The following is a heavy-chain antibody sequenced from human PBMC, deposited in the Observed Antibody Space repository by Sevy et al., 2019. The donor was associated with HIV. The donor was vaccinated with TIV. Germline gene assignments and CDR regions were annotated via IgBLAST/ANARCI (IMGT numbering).Heavy chain of an antibody. J-gene: IGHJ6*03. CDR2: ISAYNGNT. D-gene: IGHD1-26*01. Sequence: ASVKVSCKASGYTFTSYGISWVRQAPGQGLEWMGWISAYNGNTNYAQKLQGRVTMTTDTSTSTAYMELRSLRSDDTAVYYCARGALSQVGATIFFPGYYYYYMDVWGKGTTVTVSS. V-gene: IGHV1-18*01. CDR1: GYTFTSYG. CDR3: ARGALSQVGATIFFPGYYYYYMDV.